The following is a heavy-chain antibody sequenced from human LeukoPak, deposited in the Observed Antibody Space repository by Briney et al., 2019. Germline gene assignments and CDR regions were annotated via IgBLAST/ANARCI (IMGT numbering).Heavy chain of an antibody. CDR1: GFTFSSYA. Sequence: GGSLRLSCAASGFTFSSYAMNWVRQAPGEGLEWVASVSAGGHYTFYSVSVKGRFSVSRDNSRNTLDLHISTVCAETTTIYSCENDAPQNYYDTAGYYFDSCGQGPLAPVSS. CDR2: VSAGGHYT. V-gene: IGHV3-23*01. CDR3: ENDAPQNYYDTAGYYFDS. J-gene: IGHJ4*02. D-gene: IGHD3-22*01.